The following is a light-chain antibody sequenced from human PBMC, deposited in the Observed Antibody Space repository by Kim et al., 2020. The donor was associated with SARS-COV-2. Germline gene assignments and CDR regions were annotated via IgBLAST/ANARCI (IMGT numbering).Light chain of an antibody. J-gene: IGLJ2*01. V-gene: IGLV2-8*01. CDR1: SSDVGGYNY. CDR2: EVS. CDR3: SSYAGSNNLV. Sequence: GQSVTISCTGTSSDVGGYNYVSWYQQHPGKAPKLMIYEVSKRPSGVPDRFSGSKAGNTASLTVSGLQAEDEGDYYCSSYAGSNNLVFGGGTHLTVL.